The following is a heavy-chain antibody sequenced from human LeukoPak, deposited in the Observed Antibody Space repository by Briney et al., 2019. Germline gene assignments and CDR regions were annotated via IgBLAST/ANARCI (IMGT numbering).Heavy chain of an antibody. Sequence: PGGSLRLSCAASGFTLSSYSMNWVRQAPGKGLEWVSSISSSSSYIYYADSVEGRFTISRDNAKNSLYLQMNSLRAEDTAVYYCARAAGYSSGWYLGWGQGTLVTVSS. D-gene: IGHD6-19*01. CDR1: GFTLSSYS. CDR3: ARAAGYSSGWYLG. V-gene: IGHV3-21*01. CDR2: ISSSSSYI. J-gene: IGHJ4*02.